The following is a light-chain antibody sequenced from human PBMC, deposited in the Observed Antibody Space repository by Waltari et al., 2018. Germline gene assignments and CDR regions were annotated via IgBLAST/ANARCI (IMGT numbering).Light chain of an antibody. CDR2: DVS. CDR1: SRDDGGYNY. J-gene: IGLJ3*02. CDR3: SSYTSSSTGV. Sequence: QSALTQPASVSGPPGQSIPISCTGTSRDDGGYNYVSWYQQHPGKAPKLMIYDVSKRPSGVSNRFSGSKSGNTASLTISGLQAEDEADYYCSSYTSSSTGVFGGGTKLTVL. V-gene: IGLV2-14*01.